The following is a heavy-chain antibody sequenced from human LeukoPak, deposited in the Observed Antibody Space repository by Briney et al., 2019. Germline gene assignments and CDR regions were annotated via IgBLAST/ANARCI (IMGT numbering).Heavy chain of an antibody. CDR1: GFTVSSNY. CDR2: IYSGGST. Sequence: GGSLRLSCAASGFTVSSNYMSWVRRAPGKGLEWVSVIYSGGSTYYADSVKGRFTISRDNSKNTLYLQMNSLRAEDTAVYYCARENLQWLGTGYYFDYWGQGTLVTVSS. D-gene: IGHD6-19*01. J-gene: IGHJ4*02. V-gene: IGHV3-66*01. CDR3: ARENLQWLGTGYYFDY.